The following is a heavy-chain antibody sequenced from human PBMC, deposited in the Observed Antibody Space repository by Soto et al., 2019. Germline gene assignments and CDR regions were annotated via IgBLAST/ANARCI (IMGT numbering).Heavy chain of an antibody. V-gene: IGHV3-11*01. D-gene: IGHD3-3*01. CDR2: IDTSGTKI. J-gene: IGHJ4*02. CDR1: GYTFSEYY. CDR3: ASHYDMWSGYLSPVDY. Sequence: QVQLVESGGDLVKPGGSLRLSCAASGYTFSEYYRSWIRQAPGKGLEWISYIDTSGTKIYYADSVKGRFTITRDNAKNSLYLERNSLRDEDTAVYYCASHYDMWSGYLSPVDYWGQGTLVTVSS.